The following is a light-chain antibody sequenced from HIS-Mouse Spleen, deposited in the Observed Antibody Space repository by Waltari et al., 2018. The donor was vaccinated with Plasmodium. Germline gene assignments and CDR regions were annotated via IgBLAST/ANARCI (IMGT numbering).Light chain of an antibody. CDR2: EDS. Sequence: SYELTQPPSVSVSPGQTARITCPGDALPQKYDYWYQQKSGQAPVLVIDEDSKRPSGIPERFSGSSSGTMATLTISGAQVEDEADYYCYSTDSSGNHRVFGGGTKLTVL. J-gene: IGLJ3*02. CDR1: ALPQKY. CDR3: YSTDSSGNHRV. V-gene: IGLV3-10*01.